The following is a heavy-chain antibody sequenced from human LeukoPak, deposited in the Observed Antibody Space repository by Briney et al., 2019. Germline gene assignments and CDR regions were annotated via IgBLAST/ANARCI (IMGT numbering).Heavy chain of an antibody. J-gene: IGHJ4*02. Sequence: ASVKVSCKASGFTFKNYGFSWVRQAPGQGLQWMGWISADNGNTKYARNLQGRVIMTTDRSTGTAYVELTGLRSDDAAVYYCARDRRGYSAYDGEGFDYWGQGTLVTVSS. CDR2: ISADNGNT. D-gene: IGHD5-12*01. CDR1: GFTFKNYG. V-gene: IGHV1-18*04. CDR3: ARDRRGYSAYDGEGFDY.